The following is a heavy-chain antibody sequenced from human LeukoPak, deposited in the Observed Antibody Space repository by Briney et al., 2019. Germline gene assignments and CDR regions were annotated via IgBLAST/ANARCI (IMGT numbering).Heavy chain of an antibody. CDR3: ARLKAMSIAAAGTEEYFQH. V-gene: IGHV5-51*01. D-gene: IGHD6-13*01. CDR1: GYSFTSYW. J-gene: IGHJ1*01. Sequence: GESLKISCKGSGYSFTSYWIGWVRQMRGKGLEWMGIIYPGDSDTRYSPSFQGQVTISADKSISTAYLQWSSLKASDTAMYYCARLKAMSIAAAGTEEYFQHWGQGTLVTVSS. CDR2: IYPGDSDT.